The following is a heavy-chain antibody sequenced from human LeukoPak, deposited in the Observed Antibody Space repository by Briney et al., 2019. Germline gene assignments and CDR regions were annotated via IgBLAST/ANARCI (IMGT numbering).Heavy chain of an antibody. CDR2: IYPDDSDT. D-gene: IGHD1-26*01. J-gene: IGHJ4*02. Sequence: GESLKISCQGSGYSFTNYWIGWVRQMPGKGLEWMGIIYPDDSDTRYSPSFQGQVTISADKSISTAYLQWSSLRASDTAMYYCARLRGSGSYYSHFDYWGQGTLVTVSS. CDR3: ARLRGSGSYYSHFDY. CDR1: GYSFTNYW. V-gene: IGHV5-51*01.